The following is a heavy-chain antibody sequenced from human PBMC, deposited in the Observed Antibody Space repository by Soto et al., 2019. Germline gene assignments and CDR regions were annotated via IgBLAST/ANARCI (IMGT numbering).Heavy chain of an antibody. CDR3: ARWAGGRQYWYFDL. J-gene: IGHJ2*01. V-gene: IGHV4-59*01. Sequence: SETLSLTCTVSGGSISSYYWSWIRQPPGKGLEWIGYIYYSGSTNYNPSLKSRVTISVDTSKNQFSLKLSSVTAADTAVYYCARWAGGRQYWYFDLWGRGTLVTVSS. CDR1: GGSISSYY. CDR2: IYYSGST.